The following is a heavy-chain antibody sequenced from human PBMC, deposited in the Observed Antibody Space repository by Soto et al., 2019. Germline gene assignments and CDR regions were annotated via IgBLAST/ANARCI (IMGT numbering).Heavy chain of an antibody. V-gene: IGHV4-39*07. CDR1: GGSISSSSYY. CDR3: ARGWVGTGSHYFRF. CDR2: IYYRRST. D-gene: IGHD3-9*01. J-gene: IGHJ4*02. Sequence: SETLSLTCTVSGGSISSSSYYWGWIRQPPGKGLEWIGSIYYRRSTYHNPSLKSRVTISVDTSKNQFSLKLNSVTAADTAVYYCARGWVGTGSHYFRFWGQGTLVTAPQ.